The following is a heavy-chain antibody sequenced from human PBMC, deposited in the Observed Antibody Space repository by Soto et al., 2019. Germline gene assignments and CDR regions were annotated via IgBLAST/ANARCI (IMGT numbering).Heavy chain of an antibody. J-gene: IGHJ4*02. CDR3: ARGPKSGNYFLSYFDY. V-gene: IGHV3-74*01. CDR1: GFTFSSYW. D-gene: IGHD1-26*01. CDR2: INSDGSST. Sequence: GGSLRLSCAASGFTFSSYWMHWVRQAPGKGLVWVSRINSDGSSTSYADSVKGRFTISRDNAKNTLYLQMNSLRAEDTAVYYYARGPKSGNYFLSYFDYWGQGTLVTVSS.